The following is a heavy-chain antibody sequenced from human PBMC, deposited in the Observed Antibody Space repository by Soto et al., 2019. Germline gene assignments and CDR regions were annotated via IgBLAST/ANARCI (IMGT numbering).Heavy chain of an antibody. J-gene: IGHJ4*02. D-gene: IGHD3-10*01. CDR2: ISGSGGST. V-gene: IGHV3-23*01. CDR3: AGSMVLWFGEYLTY. CDR1: GFTFSSYA. Sequence: GGSLRLSCAASGFTFSSYAMSWVRQAPGKGLEWVSAISGSGGSTYYADSVKGRFTISRDNSKNTLYLQMNSLRAEDTAVYYCAGSMVLWFGEYLTYWGQGTLVTVSS.